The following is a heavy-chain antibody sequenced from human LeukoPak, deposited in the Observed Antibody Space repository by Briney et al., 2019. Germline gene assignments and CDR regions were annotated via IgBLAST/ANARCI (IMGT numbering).Heavy chain of an antibody. CDR1: GFTFTNAW. Sequence: GGSLRLSCAASGFTFTNAWMRWVRQAPGKGLEWVGRIKSKTNGGTTDYAAPVRGRFTISRDDSKNTLYLQMNSLQTEDTAVYYCTTDNLYSSGWEGYFQHWGQGTLVTVSS. CDR3: TTDNLYSSGWEGYFQH. CDR2: IKSKTNGGTT. D-gene: IGHD3-10*01. J-gene: IGHJ1*01. V-gene: IGHV3-15*01.